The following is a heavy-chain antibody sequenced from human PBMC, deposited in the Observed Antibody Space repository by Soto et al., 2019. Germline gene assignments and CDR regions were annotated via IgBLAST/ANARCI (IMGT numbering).Heavy chain of an antibody. Sequence: ASVKVSCKASGYTFPSYDINWVRQATGQGLEWMGWMNPNSGNTGYAQKFQGRVTMTRNTSISTAYMELSSLRSEDTAVYYCARGISPGKPSGYYYYYMDVWGKGTTVTVS. CDR1: GYTFPSYD. V-gene: IGHV1-8*01. CDR2: MNPNSGNT. CDR3: ARGISPGKPSGYYYYYMDV. J-gene: IGHJ6*03.